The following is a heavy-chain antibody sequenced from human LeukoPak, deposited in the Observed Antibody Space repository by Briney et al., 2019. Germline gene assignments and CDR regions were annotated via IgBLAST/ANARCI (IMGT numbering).Heavy chain of an antibody. D-gene: IGHD6-19*01. J-gene: IGHJ2*01. Sequence: PGGSLRLSCAASGFTFSSYSMNWVRQAPGKGLEWVSYILSSSSTIYNADSVKGRFTISRDNAKNSLYLQMNSLRDEDTAVYYCARDAGYSSGWSHWYFDLWGRGTLVTVSS. CDR1: GFTFSSYS. V-gene: IGHV3-48*02. CDR3: ARDAGYSSGWSHWYFDL. CDR2: ILSSSSTI.